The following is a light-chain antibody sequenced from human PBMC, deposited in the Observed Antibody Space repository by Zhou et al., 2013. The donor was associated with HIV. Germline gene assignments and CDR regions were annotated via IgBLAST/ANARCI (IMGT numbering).Light chain of an antibody. CDR2: AAS. V-gene: IGKV1-27*01. J-gene: IGKJ1*01. CDR1: QDISTY. CDR3: QQYNSYSQT. Sequence: DIQMTQSPSSLSASAGDRVTITCRASQDISTYLAWYQHRPGKNPRLLIYAASTLQSGVPSRFSGSGSGTNFTLTISSLQPDDFATYYCQQYNSYSQTFGQGTKVEIK.